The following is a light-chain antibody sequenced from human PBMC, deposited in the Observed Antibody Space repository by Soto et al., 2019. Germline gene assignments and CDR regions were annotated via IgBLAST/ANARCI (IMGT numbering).Light chain of an antibody. J-gene: IGLJ2*01. CDR3: SSYTTSHTLV. CDR1: SSDVGASDF. V-gene: IGLV2-14*01. Sequence: QSVLTQPASVSESPGQSITISCTGTSSDVGASDFVSWYQQHPGKAPELIIYEISNRPSGVSSRFSGSKSGNTASLTISGLQADDESDYYCSSYTTSHTLVFGGGTKVTVL. CDR2: EIS.